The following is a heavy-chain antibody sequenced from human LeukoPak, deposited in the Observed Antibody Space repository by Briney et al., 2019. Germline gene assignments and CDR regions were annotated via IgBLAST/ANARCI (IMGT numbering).Heavy chain of an antibody. CDR1: GYTFTGYY. V-gene: IGHV1-46*01. J-gene: IGHJ5*02. CDR3: ARDRGYTSSWSETGVPNWFDP. CDR2: INPGGGST. D-gene: IGHD2-2*02. Sequence: ASVNVSCKASGYTFTGYYIHWVRQAPGQGLEWMGIINPGGGSTNYAQKFQGRVSMTRDTTTSTVYMELSSLRSEDTAVYYCARDRGYTSSWSETGVPNWFDPWGQGTLVTVSS.